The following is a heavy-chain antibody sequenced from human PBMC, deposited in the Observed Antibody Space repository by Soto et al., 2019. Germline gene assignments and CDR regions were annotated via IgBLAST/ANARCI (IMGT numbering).Heavy chain of an antibody. CDR1: GGTFSSYA. CDR3: ARALRTGIAAAHHYYYGMDV. Sequence: QVQLVQSGAEVKKPGSSVKFSCKASGGTFSSYAISWVRQAPGQGLEWMGGIIPIFGTANYAQKFQGRVTITADESTSTAYMELSSLRAEDTDVYYCARALRTGIAAAHHYYYGMDVWGQGTTVTVSS. D-gene: IGHD6-13*01. CDR2: IIPIFGTA. J-gene: IGHJ6*02. V-gene: IGHV1-69*01.